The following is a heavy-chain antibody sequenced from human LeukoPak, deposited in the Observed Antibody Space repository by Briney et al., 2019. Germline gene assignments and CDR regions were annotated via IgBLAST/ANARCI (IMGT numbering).Heavy chain of an antibody. D-gene: IGHD3-22*01. CDR3: ARDRYDRSGYYDY. V-gene: IGHV3-21*01. CDR1: GFTLSSYS. J-gene: IGHJ4*02. CDR2: ISSSSSYI. Sequence: GGSLRLSCAASGFTLSSYSMNWVRQAPGKELEWVSSISSSSSYIHYTDSVKGRFTISRDNTKKSLYLQMNSLRAEDTAVYYCARDRYDRSGYYDYWGQGTLVTVSS.